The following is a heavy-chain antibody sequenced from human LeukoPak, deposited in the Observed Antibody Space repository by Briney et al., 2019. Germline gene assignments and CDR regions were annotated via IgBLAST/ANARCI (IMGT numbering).Heavy chain of an antibody. J-gene: IGHJ4*02. CDR1: GFTFSTYS. Sequence: GGSLRLSCAASGFTFSTYSMNWVRQAPGKGLEWVSFIYSGGNTHYSDSVKGRFTISRDNSKNTLYLQMNSLRADDTAVYYCARRAGEYSHPYDYWGQGTLVTVSS. CDR3: ARRAGEYSHPYDY. V-gene: IGHV3-53*01. CDR2: IYSGGNT. D-gene: IGHD4-17*01.